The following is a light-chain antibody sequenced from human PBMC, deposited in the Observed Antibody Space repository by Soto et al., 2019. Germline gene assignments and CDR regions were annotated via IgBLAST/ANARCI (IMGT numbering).Light chain of an antibody. J-gene: IGKJ2*01. V-gene: IGKV3-11*01. CDR2: DTS. CDR3: QQRDNWPDT. CDR1: QGMTSH. Sequence: EIVLTQSPATMCLSPGERATLSCRASQGMTSHFAWYRQKPGQAPILIMYDTSTRATGIPGRCSGSGSGTDFTLTISSLEPEDFAIYYCQQRDNWPDTFGQGTKVDIK.